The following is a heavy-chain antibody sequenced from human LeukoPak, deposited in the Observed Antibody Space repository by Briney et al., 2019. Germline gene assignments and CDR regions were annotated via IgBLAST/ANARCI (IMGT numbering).Heavy chain of an antibody. J-gene: IGHJ4*02. CDR2: IRNKANSYTT. D-gene: IGHD6-13*01. Sequence: GGSLRLSCAVSGFTFSDHYMDWVRQAPGKGLEWVGRIRNKANSYTTEYAASVEGRFTISRDDSHNSLYLQMNSLKTEDTAVYYCARSSSSWYPLFDYWGQGTLVTVSS. V-gene: IGHV3-72*01. CDR1: GFTFSDHY. CDR3: ARSSSSWYPLFDY.